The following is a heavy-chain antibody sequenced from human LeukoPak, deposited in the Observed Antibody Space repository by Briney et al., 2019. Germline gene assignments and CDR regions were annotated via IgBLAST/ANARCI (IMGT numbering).Heavy chain of an antibody. D-gene: IGHD5-18*01. CDR1: GYTFTSYY. V-gene: IGHV1-46*01. J-gene: IGHJ6*02. CDR3: ARVSGYSYGPFYYYYYGMDV. Sequence: ASVKVSCKASGYTFTSYYMHWVRQAPGQGLEWMGIINPSGGSTSYAQKFQDRVTMTRDTSTSTVYMELSSLRSEDTAVYYCARVSGYSYGPFYYYYYGMDVWGQGTTVTVSS. CDR2: INPSGGST.